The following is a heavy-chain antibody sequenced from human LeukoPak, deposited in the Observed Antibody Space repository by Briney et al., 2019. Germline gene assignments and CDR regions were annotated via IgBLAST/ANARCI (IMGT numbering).Heavy chain of an antibody. V-gene: IGHV5-51*01. Sequence: GESLKISCKGSGYSFTSYWIGWVRQMPGKGLEWMGIIYPGDSDTRYSPSFQGQVTISADKSISTAYLQWSSLKASDTAMYYCARLHYDILTGYARLSYGMDVWGKGTTVTVSS. CDR1: GYSFTSYW. J-gene: IGHJ6*04. D-gene: IGHD3-9*01. CDR2: IYPGDSDT. CDR3: ARLHYDILTGYARLSYGMDV.